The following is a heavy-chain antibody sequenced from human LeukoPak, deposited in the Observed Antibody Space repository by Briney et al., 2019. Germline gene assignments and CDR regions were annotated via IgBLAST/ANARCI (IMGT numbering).Heavy chain of an antibody. V-gene: IGHV4-34*01. J-gene: IGHJ6*03. D-gene: IGHD3-3*01. CDR3: ARGNRAIFGVVHSYYMDV. CDR2: INHSGST. CDR1: GGSFSGYY. Sequence: PSETLSLTCAVYGGSFSGYYWSWIRQPPGEGLEWIGEINHSGSTNYNPSLKSRVTISVDTFKNQFSLKLSSVTAADTAVYYCARGNRAIFGVVHSYYMDVWGKGTTVTVSS.